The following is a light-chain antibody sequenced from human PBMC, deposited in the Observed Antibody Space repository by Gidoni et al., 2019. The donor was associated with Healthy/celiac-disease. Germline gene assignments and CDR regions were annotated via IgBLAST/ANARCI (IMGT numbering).Light chain of an antibody. J-gene: IGLJ3*02. V-gene: IGLV1-40*01. CDR1: SSNIGAGYD. CDR2: GNS. CDR3: QSYDSSLSVWV. Sequence: QSVLTQPPSVSGAPGQRVTISCTGSSSNIGAGYDVHWYQQLPGTAPKLLIYGNSDRPSGVPDRFSGSKSGTSASLAITWLQAEDAADYYCQSYDSSLSVWVFGGGTKLTVL.